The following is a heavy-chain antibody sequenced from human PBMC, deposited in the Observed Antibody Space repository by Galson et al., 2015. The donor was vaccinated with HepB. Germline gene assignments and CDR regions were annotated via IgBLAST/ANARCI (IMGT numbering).Heavy chain of an antibody. J-gene: IGHJ4*02. CDR3: AKITRYLVPFDY. Sequence: SLRLSCAASGFTFSSYWMIWVRQAPGKGLEWVSTISGNGDSTYYADSVKGRFTISRDNSKNTLYLQMNSLRAEDTAVYYCAKITRYLVPFDYWGQGALVTVSS. CDR1: GFTFSSYW. CDR2: ISGNGDST. D-gene: IGHD6-6*01. V-gene: IGHV3-23*01.